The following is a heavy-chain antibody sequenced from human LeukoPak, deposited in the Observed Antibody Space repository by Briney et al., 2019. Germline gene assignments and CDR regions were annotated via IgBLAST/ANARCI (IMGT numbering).Heavy chain of an antibody. Sequence: AGGSLRLSCAASGFTFSSYSMNWVRQAPGKGLEWVSSISSSSSYIYYTDSVKGRFTISRDNAKNSLYLQMNSLRAEDTAVYYCARDRDPYGGKPFDYWGQVTLVTVSS. CDR1: GFTFSSYS. CDR2: ISSSSSYI. J-gene: IGHJ4*02. D-gene: IGHD4/OR15-4a*01. V-gene: IGHV3-21*01. CDR3: ARDRDPYGGKPFDY.